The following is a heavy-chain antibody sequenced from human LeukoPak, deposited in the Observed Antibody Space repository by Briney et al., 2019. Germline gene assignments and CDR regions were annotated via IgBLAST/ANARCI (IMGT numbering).Heavy chain of an antibody. D-gene: IGHD3-22*01. Sequence: GGSLRLSCAASAFTFSSYSMNSVRQAPGKGLEWVSYISSSSSTIYYADSVKGRFTISRDNAKNSLYLQMNSLRAEGTAVYYCARDGGDSSGYWFDYWGQGTLVTVSS. V-gene: IGHV3-48*01. CDR2: ISSSSSTI. CDR1: AFTFSSYS. CDR3: ARDGGDSSGYWFDY. J-gene: IGHJ4*02.